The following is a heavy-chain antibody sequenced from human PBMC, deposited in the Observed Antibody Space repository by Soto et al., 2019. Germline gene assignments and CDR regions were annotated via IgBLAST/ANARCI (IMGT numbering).Heavy chain of an antibody. CDR1: GFSLSTSGVG. V-gene: IGHV2-5*02. CDR3: AHSLIGYYYDSSGSNWFDP. CDR2: IYWDDDK. Sequence: QITLKESGPTLVKPTQTLTLTCTFSGFSLSTSGVGVGWIRQPPGKALEWLALIYWDDDKRYRPSLKSRLTIPKDTSKNQVVLTMTNMDPVDTATYYCAHSLIGYYYDSSGSNWFDPWGQGTLVTVSS. J-gene: IGHJ5*02. D-gene: IGHD3-22*01.